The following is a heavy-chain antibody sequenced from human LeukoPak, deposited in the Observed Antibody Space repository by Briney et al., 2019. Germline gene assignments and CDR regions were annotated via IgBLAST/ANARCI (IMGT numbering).Heavy chain of an antibody. CDR3: ARGLSSGYPFDY. D-gene: IGHD3-22*01. CDR2: IYYSGST. CDR1: GGSISSYY. Sequence: SETLSLTCTVSGGSISSYYWSWIRQPPGKGLEWIGYIYYSGSTNYNPSLKSRVTISVDTSKNQFSLKLSSVTAADTAVYYCARGLSSGYPFDYWGQGTLVTVSS. J-gene: IGHJ4*02. V-gene: IGHV4-59*08.